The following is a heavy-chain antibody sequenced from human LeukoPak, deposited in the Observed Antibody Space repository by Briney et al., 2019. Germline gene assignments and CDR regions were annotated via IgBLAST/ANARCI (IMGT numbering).Heavy chain of an antibody. CDR3: ARGHSILDY. V-gene: IGHV3-23*01. CDR1: RFIFRDYD. CDR2: ITTSGGNT. Sequence: PGGSLRLSCAASRFIFRDYDMAWVRQAPGKRLEWVSCITTSGGNTYYADSVKGRFTISRDNSKNTLYLQLNTLRAEDTALYYCARGHSILDYWGKGTLVTVSS. J-gene: IGHJ4*02. D-gene: IGHD4-11*01.